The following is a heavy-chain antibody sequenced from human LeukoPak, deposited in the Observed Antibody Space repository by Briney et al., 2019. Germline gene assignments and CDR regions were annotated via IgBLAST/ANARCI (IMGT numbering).Heavy chain of an antibody. CDR1: GGSFSGYY. J-gene: IGHJ4*02. CDR2: INHSGST. CDR3: ARTIWFDY. V-gene: IGHV4-34*01. Sequence: SETLSLTCAVYGGSFSGYYWSWIRQPPGKGLEWIGEINHSGSTNYNPSLKSRVTISVDTSKNQFSLKLSSVTAADTAVYYCARTIWFDYWGQGTLVTVSS. D-gene: IGHD5-24*01.